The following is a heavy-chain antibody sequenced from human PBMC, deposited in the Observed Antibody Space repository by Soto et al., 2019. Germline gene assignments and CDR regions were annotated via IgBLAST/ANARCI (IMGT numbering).Heavy chain of an antibody. CDR2: ISYDGSNK. V-gene: IGHV3-30*18. Sequence: QVQLVESGGGVVQPGRSLRLSCAASGFTFGTYAMHWVRQAPGQGLEWVAVISYDGSNKYYADSVRGRFTISRDKSKNTVYLQMNSLIAEDTAVYYCAKGMNYDYNYSLDVWGQGTTVNVSS. J-gene: IGHJ6*02. CDR3: AKGMNYDYNYSLDV. CDR1: GFTFGTYA.